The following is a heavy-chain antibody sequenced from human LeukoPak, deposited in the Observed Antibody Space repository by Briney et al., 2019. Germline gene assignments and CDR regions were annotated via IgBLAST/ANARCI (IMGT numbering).Heavy chain of an antibody. CDR1: GFTFSSYG. J-gene: IGHJ4*02. D-gene: IGHD3-22*01. CDR3: AKDMFSSGLSPSY. Sequence: GGSLRLSCAASGFTFSSYGMHWVRQAPGKGLEWVAVISYDGSNKYYADSVKGRFTISRDNSKNTLYLQMNSLRAEDTAVYYCAKDMFSSGLSPSYWGQGTLVTVSS. CDR2: ISYDGSNK. V-gene: IGHV3-30*18.